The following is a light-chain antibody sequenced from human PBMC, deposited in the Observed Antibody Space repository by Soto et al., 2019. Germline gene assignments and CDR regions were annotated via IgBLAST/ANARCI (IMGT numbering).Light chain of an antibody. V-gene: IGKV3-20*01. CDR1: QSVSSNY. J-gene: IGKJ1*01. Sequence: EIVLTQSPGTLSLSPGERATLSCRASQSVSSNYLAWYQQKRGQAPRLLIYGASSRATGIPTRFSGSGFGTDLTLTISRLEPEDFAVYYCQQYDTSPRTCGQGTKVEI. CDR3: QQYDTSPRT. CDR2: GAS.